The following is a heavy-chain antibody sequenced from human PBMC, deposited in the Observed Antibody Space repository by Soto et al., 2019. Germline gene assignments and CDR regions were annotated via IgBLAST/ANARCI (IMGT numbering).Heavy chain of an antibody. Sequence: PSQTLSLTCAISGDSVSSNSAAWNWIRQSPSRGLEWLGRTYYRSKWYNDYAVSVKSRITITRDTSKNQVVLTMTDMDPVDTATNYCALLVYASRYVDFWGQGTLVTVSS. V-gene: IGHV6-1*01. CDR1: GDSVSSNSAA. J-gene: IGHJ4*02. D-gene: IGHD2-8*01. CDR3: ALLVYASRYVDF. CDR2: TYYRSKWYN.